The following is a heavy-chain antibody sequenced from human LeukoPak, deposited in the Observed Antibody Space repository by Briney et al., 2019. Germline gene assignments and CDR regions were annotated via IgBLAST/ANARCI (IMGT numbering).Heavy chain of an antibody. CDR2: ITWGATDT. CDR3: AKDVSFRRGHNFDASDV. Sequence: PGGSLRLSCSASGFKLPDSAMHWVRQPPGKGLEWIALITWGATDTYYADSVRGRFTVSRDDSSSTLYLQMNSLRSEDTALYFCAKDVSFRRGHNFDASDVWGLGTMVIVSS. CDR1: GFKLPDSA. V-gene: IGHV3-43*01. J-gene: IGHJ3*01. D-gene: IGHD5-24*01.